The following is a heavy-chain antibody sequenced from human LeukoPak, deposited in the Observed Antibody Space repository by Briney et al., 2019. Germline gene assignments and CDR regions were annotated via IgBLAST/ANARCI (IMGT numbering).Heavy chain of an antibody. J-gene: IGHJ4*02. CDR2: IKEDGSVK. CDR1: GFTLSRSW. CDR3: ATSAAAPGNY. D-gene: IGHD6-25*01. V-gene: IGHV3-7*01. Sequence: GGSLRLSCVASGFTLSRSWMSWVRQAPGKGLEWLANIKEDGSVKYYVDSVRGRFTISRDNAENSLYLQMNSLRAEDTATYYCATSAAAPGNYWGQGTLVTVSP.